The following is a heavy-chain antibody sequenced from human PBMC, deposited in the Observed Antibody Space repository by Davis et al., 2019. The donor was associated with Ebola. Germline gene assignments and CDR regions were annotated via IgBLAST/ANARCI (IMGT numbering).Heavy chain of an antibody. V-gene: IGHV5-10-1*01. D-gene: IGHD2-2*01. Sequence: GESPKISCKGSGYSFTSYWISWVRQMPGKGLEWMGRIDPSDSYTNYSPSFQGHVTISADKSISTAYLQWSSLKASDTAMYYCATGGYCSSTSCLGYYYYMDVWGQGTLVTVSS. J-gene: IGHJ6*03. CDR2: IDPSDSYT. CDR3: ATGGYCSSTSCLGYYYYMDV. CDR1: GYSFTSYW.